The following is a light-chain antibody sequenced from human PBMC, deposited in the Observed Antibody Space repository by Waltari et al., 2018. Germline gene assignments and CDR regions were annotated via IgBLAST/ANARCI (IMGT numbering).Light chain of an antibody. CDR2: GAS. Sequence: EVVMTQSPATLSVSPGESATLSCRASQSVSSDLAWYQQKPGQAPRLLIYGASTRATGIPARFSGSGSGTEFTVTISSLQSEDFAVYYCQQYNNWPLSFGQGTKLEIK. J-gene: IGKJ2*03. CDR1: QSVSSD. V-gene: IGKV3-15*01. CDR3: QQYNNWPLS.